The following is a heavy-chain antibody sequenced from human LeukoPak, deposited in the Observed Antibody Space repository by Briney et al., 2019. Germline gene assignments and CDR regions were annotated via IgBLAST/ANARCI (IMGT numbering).Heavy chain of an antibody. J-gene: IGHJ6*03. CDR3: AKKAGYCSGGSCYSHYYYMDV. Sequence: PGGSLRLSCAASGFTFSSYAMSWVRQAPGKGLEWVSAISGSGGSTYYADSVKGRFTISRDNSKNTLYLQMSSLRAEDTAVYYCAKKAGYCSGGSCYSHYYYMDVWGKGTTVTVSS. D-gene: IGHD2-15*01. CDR1: GFTFSSYA. CDR2: ISGSGGST. V-gene: IGHV3-23*01.